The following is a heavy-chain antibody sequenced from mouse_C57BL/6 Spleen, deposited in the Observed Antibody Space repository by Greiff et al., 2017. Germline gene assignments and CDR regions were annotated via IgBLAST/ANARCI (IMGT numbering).Heavy chain of an antibody. V-gene: IGHV1-31*01. J-gene: IGHJ3*01. CDR1: GYSFTGYY. CDR2: IYPYNGVS. Sequence: EVKVVESGPELVKPGASVKISCKASGYSFTGYYMHWVKQSHGNILDWIGYIYPYNGVSSYNQKFKGKATLTVDKSSSTAYMELRSLTSEDSAVYYCARKGAAQATYFAYWGQGTLVTVSA. CDR3: ARKGAAQATYFAY. D-gene: IGHD3-2*02.